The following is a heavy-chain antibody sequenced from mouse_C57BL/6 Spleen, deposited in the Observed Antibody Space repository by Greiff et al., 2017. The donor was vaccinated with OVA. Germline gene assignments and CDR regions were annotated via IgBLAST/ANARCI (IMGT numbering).Heavy chain of an antibody. D-gene: IGHD2-4*01. V-gene: IGHV1-78*01. CDR2: FYPRDGST. CDR3: ARREGLQWFAY. Sequence: QVQLQQSDAELVKPGASVKISCKVSGYTFTDHTIHWMKQRPEPGLEWIGYFYPRDGSTKYNEKFKGKATLTADKSSSTSYMQLNSPTSVDSAVYFCARREGLQWFAYWGQGTLVTVSA. J-gene: IGHJ3*01. CDR1: GYTFTDHT.